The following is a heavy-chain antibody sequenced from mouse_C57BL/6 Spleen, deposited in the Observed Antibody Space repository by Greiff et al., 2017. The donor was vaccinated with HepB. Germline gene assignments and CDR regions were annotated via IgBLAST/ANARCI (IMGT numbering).Heavy chain of an antibody. V-gene: IGHV1-82*01. J-gene: IGHJ1*03. CDR3: ARGDWYFDV. CDR2: IYPGDGDT. Sequence: VQLQQSGPELVKPGASVKISCKASGYAFSSSWMNWVKQRPGKGLEWIGRIYPGDGDTNYNGKFKGKATLTADKSSSTAYMQLSSLTSEDSAVYFCARGDWYFDVWGTGTTVTVSS. CDR1: GYAFSSSW.